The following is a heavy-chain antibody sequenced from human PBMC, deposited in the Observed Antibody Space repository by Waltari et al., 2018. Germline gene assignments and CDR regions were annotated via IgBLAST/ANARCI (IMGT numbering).Heavy chain of an antibody. CDR2: IYTSGST. V-gene: IGHV4-61*09. CDR1: GGSISSGSYS. J-gene: IGHJ4*02. Sequence: QVQLQESGPGLVKPSQTLSLTCTVSGGSISSGSYSWSWIRQPAGKGLEWIGYIYTSGSTNYNPSLKSRFTISVDTSKNQFSLKLSSVTAADTAVYYCARRYCSGGSCYSAGSGWWFDYWGQGTLVTVSS. D-gene: IGHD2-15*01. CDR3: ARRYCSGGSCYSAGSGWWFDY.